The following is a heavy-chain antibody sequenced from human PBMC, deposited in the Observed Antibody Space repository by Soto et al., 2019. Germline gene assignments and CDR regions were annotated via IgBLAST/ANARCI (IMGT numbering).Heavy chain of an antibody. D-gene: IGHD3-10*01. V-gene: IGHV4-39*01. CDR3: ARHPYFYDSARSRLDD. CDR2: IYYSGRT. CDR1: VVSISSYTYY. Sequence: PSETLSLTCTVFVVSISSYTYYCGWIRQPTWKGLEWIGIIYYSGRTYYNPSLKSRVTISLDTYDSQFSLKLSSVTAADTAVYYCARHPYFYDSARSRLDDWGQGTLVIVSS. J-gene: IGHJ4*02.